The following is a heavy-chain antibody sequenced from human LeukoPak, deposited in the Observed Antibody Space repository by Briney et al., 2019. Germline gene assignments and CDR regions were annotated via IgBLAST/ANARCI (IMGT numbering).Heavy chain of an antibody. CDR1: GFTFSSYW. D-gene: IGHD3-10*01. V-gene: IGHV3-7*01. Sequence: GGSLRLSCAASGFTFSSYWMSWVRQAPGKGLEWVANIKQDGSEKYYVDSVKGRLTISRDNAKNSLYLQMNSLRAEDTAVYYCARSSGLVTSHYYYYYGMDVWGQGTTVTASS. J-gene: IGHJ6*02. CDR2: IKQDGSEK. CDR3: ARSSGLVTSHYYYYYGMDV.